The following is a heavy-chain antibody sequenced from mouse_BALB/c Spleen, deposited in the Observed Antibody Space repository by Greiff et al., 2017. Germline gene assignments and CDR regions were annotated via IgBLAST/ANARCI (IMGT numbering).Heavy chain of an antibody. CDR2: ISSGGGST. Sequence: DVHLVESGGGLVKPGGSLKLSCAASGFAFSSYDMSWVRQTPEKRLEWVAYISSGGGSTYYPDTVKGRFTISRDNAKNTLYLQMSSLKSEDTAMYYCARHTVSWFAYWGQGTLVTVSA. V-gene: IGHV5-12-1*01. CDR1: GFAFSSYD. D-gene: IGHD1-1*01. CDR3: ARHTVSWFAY. J-gene: IGHJ3*01.